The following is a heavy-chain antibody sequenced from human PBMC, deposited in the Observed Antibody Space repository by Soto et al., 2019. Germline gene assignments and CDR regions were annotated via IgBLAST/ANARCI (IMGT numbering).Heavy chain of an antibody. CDR3: ARILFGRSVAGGYFYMDV. V-gene: IGHV2-26*01. D-gene: IGHD6-19*01. CDR1: GFSLSNGKVG. Sequence: HVTLKESGPVLVKPTETLTLTCTVSGFSLSNGKVGVSWIRQPPGKALEWLAHIFSNDEKSYMTSLKSRLTISEANSKSPVVITMTNVDPVDTATYYCARILFGRSVAGGYFYMDVWGKGTTVTVSS. CDR2: IFSNDEK. J-gene: IGHJ6*03.